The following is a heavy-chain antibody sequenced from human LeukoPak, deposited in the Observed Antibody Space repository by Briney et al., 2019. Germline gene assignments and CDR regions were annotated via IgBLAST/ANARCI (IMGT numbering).Heavy chain of an antibody. CDR1: GGSLSGYY. D-gene: IGHD3-10*01. Sequence: SETLYLNCDVYGGSLSGYYWSLIRQPPGKGLAWIGEINHSGSTNYNPSLKSRVTISIDTSKNQFSLKLSSVTADDTGVYYCARGYPYYHGSGSYSPYYFDYWGQGTLVTVSS. CDR2: INHSGST. V-gene: IGHV4-34*01. CDR3: ARGYPYYHGSGSYSPYYFDY. J-gene: IGHJ4*02.